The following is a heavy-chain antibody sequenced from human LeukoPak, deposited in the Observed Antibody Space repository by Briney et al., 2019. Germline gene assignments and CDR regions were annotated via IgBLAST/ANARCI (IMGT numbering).Heavy chain of an antibody. CDR1: GGSFNGYY. D-gene: IGHD2-15*01. CDR2: INHSGST. Sequence: PSETLSLTCAVYGGSFNGYYWSWIRQSPGKGLEWIGEINHSGSTNYNPSLKSRVTISVETSKKQFSLNLNAVTAADTAVYYCARLVVRSGVYFDYWGQGSLVTVSS. J-gene: IGHJ4*02. V-gene: IGHV4-34*01. CDR3: ARLVVRSGVYFDY.